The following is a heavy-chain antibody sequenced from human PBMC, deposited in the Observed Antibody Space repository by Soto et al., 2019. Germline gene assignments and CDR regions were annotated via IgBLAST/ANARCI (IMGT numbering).Heavy chain of an antibody. CDR3: ASYGGKPYYSYYGMDV. Sequence: PGESLKISCKGSGYSFTSYWISWVRQMPGKGLEWMGRIDPSDSYTNYSPSFQGHVTISADKSISTAYLQWSSLKASDTDMYYCASYGGKPYYSYYGMDVWGQGTTVTVS. J-gene: IGHJ6*02. V-gene: IGHV5-10-1*01. D-gene: IGHD2-15*01. CDR2: IDPSDSYT. CDR1: GYSFTSYW.